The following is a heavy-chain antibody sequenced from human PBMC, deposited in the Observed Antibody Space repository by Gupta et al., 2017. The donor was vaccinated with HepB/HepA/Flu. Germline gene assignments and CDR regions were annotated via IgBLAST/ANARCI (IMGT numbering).Heavy chain of an antibody. D-gene: IGHD3-22*01. V-gene: IGHV3-48*03. CDR1: GFTFSRYE. J-gene: IGHJ4*02. Sequence: EVQLVESGGGWVQPGGSLRLSCAASGFTFSRYEMNWVRQAPGRGVEWVSYIGNSGSTISYADSVKCRFTISRDNAENSLYLQLTSLRGEDTAVYYCARENSGKYDSSGYFDYWGQGTRGTVSS. CDR2: IGNSGSTI. CDR3: ARENSGKYDSSGYFDY.